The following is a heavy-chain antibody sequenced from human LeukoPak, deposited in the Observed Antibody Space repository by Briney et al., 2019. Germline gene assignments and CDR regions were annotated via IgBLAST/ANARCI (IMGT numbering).Heavy chain of an antibody. CDR1: GFTFRTYA. CDR2: VSATSTKS. V-gene: IGHV3-23*01. Sequence: GGSLRLSCAASGFTFRTYAMTWVRQAPGKGLESVSTVSATSTKSYYAESVKGRFTVSRDNSENTLYLQMNSLRVEDTAVYFCARGWSPLVVPGVLEFFWGQGTLVTVSS. CDR3: ARGWSPLVVPGVLEFF. D-gene: IGHD2-2*01. J-gene: IGHJ4*02.